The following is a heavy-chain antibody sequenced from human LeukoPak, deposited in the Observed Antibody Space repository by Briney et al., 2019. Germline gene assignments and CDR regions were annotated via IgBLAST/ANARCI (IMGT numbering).Heavy chain of an antibody. Sequence: SESLSLTCTVSVDSISRYYWSWIRQPLGKGLEWIGYIYYSGSTNYNPSLKSRVTISVDTSKNQFSLKLSSVTAADTAVYYCARDLPYCGGDCYSGYDAFDIWGQGTMVTVSS. V-gene: IGHV4-59*01. CDR3: ARDLPYCGGDCYSGYDAFDI. D-gene: IGHD2-21*01. J-gene: IGHJ3*02. CDR2: IYYSGST. CDR1: VDSISRYY.